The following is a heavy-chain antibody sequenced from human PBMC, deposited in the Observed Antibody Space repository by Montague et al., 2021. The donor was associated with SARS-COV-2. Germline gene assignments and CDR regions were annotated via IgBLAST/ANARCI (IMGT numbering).Heavy chain of an antibody. CDR2: INNSGRT. V-gene: IGHV4-39*01. D-gene: IGHD3-10*01. CDR3: ARNAADYCGTESYPTWESWFDH. J-gene: IGHJ5*02. Sequence: ECCVRINNSGRTYYNPSLKSRVTISVDTSKNQFSLKLSSVTAADTAVYYCARNAADYCGTESYPTWESWFDHWGQGTMVTVSS.